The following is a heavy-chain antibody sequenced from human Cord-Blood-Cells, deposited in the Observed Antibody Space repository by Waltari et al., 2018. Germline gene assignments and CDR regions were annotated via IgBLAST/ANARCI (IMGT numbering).Heavy chain of an antibody. Sequence: DVQLVQSGAEVKKPGESLTKSCKGSGYSFTSYWIGRGRQMTGKGLEWMGIIDPGDSDTRDRPSFQGQVTISAAKSSSAAYLQWSSLKALDTAMYYCARHGGEYGAAFDIWGQGTMVTVSS. CDR2: IDPGDSDT. CDR3: ARHGGEYGAAFDI. CDR1: GYSFTSYW. V-gene: IGHV5-51*01. D-gene: IGHD3-10*01. J-gene: IGHJ3*02.